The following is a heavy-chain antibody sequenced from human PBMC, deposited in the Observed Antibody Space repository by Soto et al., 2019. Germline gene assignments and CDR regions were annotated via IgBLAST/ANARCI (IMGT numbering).Heavy chain of an antibody. J-gene: IGHJ5*02. V-gene: IGHV1-46*01. D-gene: IGHD2-15*01. CDR3: AGSSGVVVGIIIEGPKWLAP. CDR2: INPNGGST. CDR1: GDTFTSYY. Sequence: SSVQVSCTAPGDTFTSYYMHWVRQAPGHGLEWMGVINPNGGSTRFAQKFQGRVTMTSDTSTSTVYMELRGLTSEDTAVYYWAGSSGVVVGIIIEGPKWLAPWGPGTRVTVSS.